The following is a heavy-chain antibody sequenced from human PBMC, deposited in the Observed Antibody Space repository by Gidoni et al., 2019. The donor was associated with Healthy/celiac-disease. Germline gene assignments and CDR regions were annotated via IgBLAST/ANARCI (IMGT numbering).Heavy chain of an antibody. D-gene: IGHD3-22*01. CDR1: GFTFSSYA. J-gene: IGHJ4*02. CDR2: ISGSGGST. V-gene: IGHV3-23*01. CDR3: AKNDYYDSSGYYKSLDY. Sequence: EVQLLESGGGLVQPGGSLRLSCAASGFTFSSYAMSWVRQAPGKGLEWVSAISGSGGSTYYADSVKGRFTISRDNSKNTLYLKMNSLRAEDTAVYYCAKNDYYDSSGYYKSLDYWGQGTLVTVSS.